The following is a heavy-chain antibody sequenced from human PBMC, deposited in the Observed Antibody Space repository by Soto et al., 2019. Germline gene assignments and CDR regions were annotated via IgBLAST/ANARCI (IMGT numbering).Heavy chain of an antibody. D-gene: IGHD6-6*01. CDR3: AKDRIAARPSHYYYYGMDV. CDR2: ISGSGGST. J-gene: IGHJ6*02. V-gene: IGHV3-23*01. Sequence: LRLSCAASGFTSSSYAMSWVRQAPGKGPEWVSAISGSGGSTYYADSVKGRFTISRDNSKNTLYLQMNSLRAEDTAVYYCAKDRIAARPSHYYYYGMDVWGQGTTVTVSS. CDR1: GFTSSSYA.